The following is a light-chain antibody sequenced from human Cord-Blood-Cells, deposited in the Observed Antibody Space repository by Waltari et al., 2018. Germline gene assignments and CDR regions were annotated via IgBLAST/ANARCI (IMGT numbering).Light chain of an antibody. CDR2: DVS. J-gene: IGLJ1*01. CDR1: SSDVGGYNL. V-gene: IGLV2-11*01. CDR3: CSYAGSYTFV. Sequence: QSALTQPRSVSGSPGQSVTISCTGTSSDVGGYNLFSWYQQHPGKAPKLMIYDVSKRPSGVPDRFSGSKSGNTASLTISGLQAEDEADYYCCSYAGSYTFVFGTGTKVTVL.